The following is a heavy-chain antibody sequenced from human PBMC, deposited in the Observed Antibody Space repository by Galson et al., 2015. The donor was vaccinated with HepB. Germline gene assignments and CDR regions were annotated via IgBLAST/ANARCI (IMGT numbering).Heavy chain of an antibody. J-gene: IGHJ4*02. Sequence: SLRLSCAASGFTFSSYWMSWVRQAPGKGLEWVANIKQDGSEKYYVDSVKGRFTISRDNAKNSLYLQMNSLRAEDTAVYYCARGDWFSGYYFDYWGQGTLVTVSS. CDR2: IKQDGSEK. D-gene: IGHD3-10*01. V-gene: IGHV3-7*03. CDR1: GFTFSSYW. CDR3: ARGDWFSGYYFDY.